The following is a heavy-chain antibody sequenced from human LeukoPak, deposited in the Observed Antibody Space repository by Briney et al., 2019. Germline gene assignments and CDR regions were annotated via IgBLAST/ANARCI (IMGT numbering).Heavy chain of an antibody. CDR3: ARHGVGAPVRTPFDY. CDR2: IYYSGST. J-gene: IGHJ4*02. V-gene: IGHV4-39*01. D-gene: IGHD1-26*01. Sequence: PSETLSLTCTVSEGSISSSSYYWGWIRQPPGKGLEWIGSIYYSGSTYYNPSLKSRVTISVDTSKNQFSLKLSSVTAADTAVYYCARHGVGAPVRTPFDYWGQGTLVTVSS. CDR1: EGSISSSSYY.